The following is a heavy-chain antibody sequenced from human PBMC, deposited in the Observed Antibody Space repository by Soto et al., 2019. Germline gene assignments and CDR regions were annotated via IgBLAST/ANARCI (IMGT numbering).Heavy chain of an antibody. CDR2: TYYRSKWYN. CDR1: GDSVSSNSAA. D-gene: IGHD6-19*01. V-gene: IGHV6-1*01. J-gene: IGHJ4*02. Sequence: PSQPLSLTCAISGDSVSSNSAAWNWIRQSPSRGLEWLGRTYYRSKWYNDYAVSVKSRITINPDTSKNQFSLQLNSVTPEDTAVYYCARDKREYSSGWYGSFDYWGQGTLVTVSS. CDR3: ARDKREYSSGWYGSFDY.